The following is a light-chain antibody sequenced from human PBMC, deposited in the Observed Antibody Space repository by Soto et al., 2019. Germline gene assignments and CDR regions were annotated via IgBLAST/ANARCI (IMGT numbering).Light chain of an antibody. Sequence: QSALTQPASVSGAPGQSITISCTGTNSDVNYVSWHQQHPGKAPKLMIYEVINRSSGVSTRFSGSKSGNTASLTISGLQAEDEADYYCSSSTSSNTFVFGTGTKPTVL. V-gene: IGLV2-14*01. CDR3: SSSTSSNTFV. J-gene: IGLJ1*01. CDR2: EVI. CDR1: NSDVNY.